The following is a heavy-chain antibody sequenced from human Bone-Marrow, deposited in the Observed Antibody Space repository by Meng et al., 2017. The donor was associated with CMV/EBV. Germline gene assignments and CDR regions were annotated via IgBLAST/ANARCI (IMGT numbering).Heavy chain of an antibody. CDR1: YW. CDR2: IKEDGSEK. D-gene: IGHD3-3*01. V-gene: IGHV3-7*01. J-gene: IGHJ5*02. CDR3: AREKKAEYYDFWSGYSDNWFDP. Sequence: YWRSWVRQAPGKGLEWVANIKEDGSEKYYVDSVKGRFTISRDNAKNTLYLQMNSLRAEDTAVYYCAREKKAEYYDFWSGYSDNWFDPWGQGTLVTVSS.